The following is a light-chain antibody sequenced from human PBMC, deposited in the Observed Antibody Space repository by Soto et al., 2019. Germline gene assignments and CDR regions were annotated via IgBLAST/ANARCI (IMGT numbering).Light chain of an antibody. CDR2: EVY. J-gene: IGLJ3*02. CDR1: SSDVGGHNS. Sequence: QSALTQPASVSGSPGQSITISCTGTSSDVGGHNSVAWYQHNPGKAPKLMIYEVYDRPSGVSNRFSGSKSGNTASLTISGLQPEDEADYYCSSYTTNHTRVFGGGTKVTVL. CDR3: SSYTTNHTRV. V-gene: IGLV2-14*01.